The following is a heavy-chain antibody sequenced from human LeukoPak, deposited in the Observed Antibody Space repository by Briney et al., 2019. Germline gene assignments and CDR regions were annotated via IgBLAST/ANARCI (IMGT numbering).Heavy chain of an antibody. CDR1: GGSISSYY. D-gene: IGHD3-3*01. CDR2: IYYSGST. J-gene: IGHJ3*02. V-gene: IGHV4-59*08. Sequence: PSETLSLTCTVSGGSISSYYWSWIRQPPGKGLKGIGYIYYSGSTNYNPSLKSRVSISVDTSKNQFSLKLSSVTAADTAVYYCARHFWQNYDAFDIWGQGTMVTVSS. CDR3: ARHFWQNYDAFDI.